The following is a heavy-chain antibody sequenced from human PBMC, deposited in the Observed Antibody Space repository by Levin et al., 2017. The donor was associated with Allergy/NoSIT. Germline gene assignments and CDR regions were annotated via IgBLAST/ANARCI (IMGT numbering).Heavy chain of an antibody. CDR3: ARRPGYGSVRGVVDY. D-gene: IGHD3-10*01. CDR2: TFYDGST. CDR1: GGSISSRSYY. Sequence: SETLSLTCTVSGGSISSRSYYWGWIRQPPGKGLEWIGNTFYDGSTYYSPSLESRVTISIDTSKNQFSLKLTSLTAADTAVYYCARRPGYGSVRGVVDYWGQGTLVTVSS. V-gene: IGHV4-39*01. J-gene: IGHJ4*02.